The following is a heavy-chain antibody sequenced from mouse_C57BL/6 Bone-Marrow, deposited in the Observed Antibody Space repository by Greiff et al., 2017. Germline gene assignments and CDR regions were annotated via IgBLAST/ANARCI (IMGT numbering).Heavy chain of an antibody. J-gene: IGHJ4*01. CDR2: IRLKSDNYAT. Sequence: EVKLEESGGGLVQPGGSMKLSCVASGFTFSNYWMNWVRQSPEKGLEWVAQIRLKSDNYATHYAESVKGRFTISRDDSKSSVYLQMNNLRAEYTEIYYCSVYYDGSRCAMDYWGQGTSVTVSS. D-gene: IGHD1-1*01. CDR3: SVYYDGSRCAMDY. CDR1: GFTFSNYW. V-gene: IGHV6-3*01.